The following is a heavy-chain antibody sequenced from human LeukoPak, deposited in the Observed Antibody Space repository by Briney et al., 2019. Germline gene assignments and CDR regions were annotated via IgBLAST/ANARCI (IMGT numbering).Heavy chain of an antibody. Sequence: PSQTLSLTCTVSGGSISSSSYYWGWIRQPPGKGLEWLGSIYYSGSTYYNPSLKSRVTISVDTSKNQFSLKLNSVTAADTAVYYCARLDASPLHPSYFDYWGQGTLVTVSS. J-gene: IGHJ4*02. CDR2: IYYSGST. CDR3: ARLDASPLHPSYFDY. V-gene: IGHV4-39*01. CDR1: GGSISSSSYY. D-gene: IGHD2-2*01.